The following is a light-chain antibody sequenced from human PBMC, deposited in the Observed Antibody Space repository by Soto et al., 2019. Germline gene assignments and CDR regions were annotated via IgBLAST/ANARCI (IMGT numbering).Light chain of an antibody. V-gene: IGKV2-28*01. CDR1: QSLLYSNGYSY. Sequence: DIVMTQSPLSPPVTPGEPASISCRSSQSLLYSNGYSYLDWYLQKPGQSPQLLIYLGSNRASGVPDRFSGSGSVTDFTLKISRVEAEDVGVYYCMQALQTPLTFGGGTKVDIK. CDR3: MQALQTPLT. J-gene: IGKJ4*01. CDR2: LGS.